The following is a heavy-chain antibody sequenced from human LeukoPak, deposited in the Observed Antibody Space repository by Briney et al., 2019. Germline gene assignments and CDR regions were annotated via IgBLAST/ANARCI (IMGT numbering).Heavy chain of an antibody. J-gene: IGHJ4*02. D-gene: IGHD6-13*01. Sequence: ASVKVSCEASGYTFTSSDINWVRQAAGQGLEWMGWINPNSGRTGYAQKFQGRVTMTANTSISTAYMELSSLRFDDTAVYYCARGRSGLAAAGTYDYWGQGTLITVYS. V-gene: IGHV1-8*01. CDR1: GYTFTSSD. CDR2: INPNSGRT. CDR3: ARGRSGLAAAGTYDY.